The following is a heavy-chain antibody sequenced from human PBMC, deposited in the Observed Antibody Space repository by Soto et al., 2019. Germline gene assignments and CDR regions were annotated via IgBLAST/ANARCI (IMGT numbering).Heavy chain of an antibody. V-gene: IGHV4-34*01. CDR2: INHSGST. Sequence: SETLSLTCAVYCGSFSGYYWSWIRQPPGKGLEWIGEINHSGSTNYNPSLKSRVTISVDTSKNQFSLKLSSVTAADTAVYYCASGVPAAIRYWGQGTLVTVSS. CDR3: ASGVPAAIRY. J-gene: IGHJ4*02. D-gene: IGHD2-2*01. CDR1: CGSFSGYY.